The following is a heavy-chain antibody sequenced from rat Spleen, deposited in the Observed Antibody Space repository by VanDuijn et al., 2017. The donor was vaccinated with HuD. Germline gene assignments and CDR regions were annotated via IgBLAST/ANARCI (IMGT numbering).Heavy chain of an antibody. CDR1: GFTFSNYY. CDR3: ARGWDWFAY. CDR2: ISTSGDST. V-gene: IGHV5-27*01. J-gene: IGHJ3*01. D-gene: IGHD5-1*01. Sequence: EVQLVESGGGLVQPGRSLKLSCAASGFTFSNYYMAWVRQAPTKGLEWVASISTSGDSTYYRDSVKGRFTISRDNAKNILYLQVDSLRSEDTATYYCARGWDWFAYWGHGSLVTVSS.